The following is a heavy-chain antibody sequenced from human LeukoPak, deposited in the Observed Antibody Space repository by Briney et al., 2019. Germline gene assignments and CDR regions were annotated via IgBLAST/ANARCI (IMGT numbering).Heavy chain of an antibody. Sequence: PGGSLRLSCAASGFTFSTFTMNWVRQAPGKGLEWVSSITISGTFIYYADSVKGRFTISRDNAKNLPYLQMNSLRAEDTAVYYCVREDSSGYYKGLDYWGHGTLVTVSS. CDR3: VREDSSGYYKGLDY. CDR2: ITISGTFI. D-gene: IGHD3-22*01. CDR1: GFTFSTFT. V-gene: IGHV3-21*01. J-gene: IGHJ4*01.